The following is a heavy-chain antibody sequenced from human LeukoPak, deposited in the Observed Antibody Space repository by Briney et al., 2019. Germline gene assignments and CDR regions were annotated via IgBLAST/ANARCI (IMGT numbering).Heavy chain of an antibody. D-gene: IGHD6-6*01. V-gene: IGHV3-9*01. CDR3: ARGGHWGSSSTYGMDV. CDR2: LNWDSRSM. J-gene: IGHJ6*02. CDR1: GVNFDDYA. Sequence: GGSLRLSCAASGVNFDDYAMHWVRQSPGTGLEWVAGLNWDSRSMAYADSVRGRFTIARDNAKNSLYLQMNSLRPEDTALYYCARGGHWGSSSTYGMDVWGQGTTVTVSS.